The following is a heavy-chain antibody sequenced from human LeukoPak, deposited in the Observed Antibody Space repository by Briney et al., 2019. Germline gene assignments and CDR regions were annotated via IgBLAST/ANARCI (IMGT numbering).Heavy chain of an antibody. V-gene: IGHV3-21*01. Sequence: GGSLRLSCAASGFTFSSYSMTWVRQAPGKGLEWVSSISSSSSYIYYADSVKGRFTISRDNAKNSLYLQMNSLRAEDTAVYYCARDKWTTVTTHWGQGTLVTVSS. CDR2: ISSSSSYI. CDR1: GFTFSSYS. CDR3: ARDKWTTVTTH. D-gene: IGHD4-17*01. J-gene: IGHJ4*02.